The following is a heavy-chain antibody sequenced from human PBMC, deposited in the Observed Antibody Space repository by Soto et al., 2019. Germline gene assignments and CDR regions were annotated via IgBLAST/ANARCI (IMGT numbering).Heavy chain of an antibody. D-gene: IGHD6-13*01. J-gene: IGHJ5*02. Sequence: QVQLVQSGTEVKKPGASVKVSCKASGYTFTSYGIHWVRQAPGQRLEWMGWINAANDDTKYSPKFQGRVTINRDTSASTAYMELSSLRSEDTAVYYCVRRHVSATGIDWFDPWGQGTLVTVSS. CDR3: VRRHVSATGIDWFDP. CDR2: INAANDDT. CDR1: GYTFTSYG. V-gene: IGHV1-3*01.